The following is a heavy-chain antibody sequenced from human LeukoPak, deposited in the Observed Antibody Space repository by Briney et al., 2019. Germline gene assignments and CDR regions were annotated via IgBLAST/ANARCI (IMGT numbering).Heavy chain of an antibody. V-gene: IGHV4-59*11. J-gene: IGHJ4*02. CDR1: GGSISSHY. CDR3: ARVERGVTDY. CDR2: IYYSGST. Sequence: SETLSLTCTVSGGSISSHYWSWIRQPPGKGLEWIGYIYYSGSTNYNPSLKSRVTISVDTSKNQFSLKLSSVTAADTAVCYCARVERGVTDYWGQGTLVTVSS. D-gene: IGHD3-10*01.